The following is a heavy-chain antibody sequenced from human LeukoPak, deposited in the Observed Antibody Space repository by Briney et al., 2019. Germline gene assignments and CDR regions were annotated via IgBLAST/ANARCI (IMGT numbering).Heavy chain of an antibody. V-gene: IGHV4-59*01. CDR3: ARLGLGTYYDFWSGSYYFDY. Sequence: PSETLSLTCTVSGGSISSYYWSWMRQRPGKGLEWIGYIYYSGSTNYNPSLKSRVTISVDTSKNQFSLKLSSVTAADTAVYYCARLGLGTYYDFWSGSYYFDYWGQGTLVTVFS. D-gene: IGHD3-3*01. CDR1: GGSISSYY. CDR2: IYYSGST. J-gene: IGHJ4*02.